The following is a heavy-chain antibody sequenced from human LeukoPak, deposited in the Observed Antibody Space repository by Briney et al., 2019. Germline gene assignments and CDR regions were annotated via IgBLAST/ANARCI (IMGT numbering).Heavy chain of an antibody. CDR2: IIGSGST. CDR3: AKDRAQRLVLDF. V-gene: IGHV3-23*01. J-gene: IGHJ4*02. D-gene: IGHD6-13*01. CDR1: GFTFSSYA. Sequence: GGSLRLSCAASGFTFSSYAMSWVRQAPGKGLEWVSAIIGSGSTYYADSVKGRFTISRDNSKNTLFLQMNSLRAEDTAVYYCAKDRAQRLVLDFWGQGTLVTVSS.